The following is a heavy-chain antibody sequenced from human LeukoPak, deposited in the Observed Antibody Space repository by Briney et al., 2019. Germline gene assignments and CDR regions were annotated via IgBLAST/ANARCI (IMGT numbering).Heavy chain of an antibody. Sequence: GGSLRLSCAASGFSFNTYAMHWVRQAPGKGLEYVSAISSNGDSTYYGNSVKGRFTISRDNSRKTLFPQMGSLRAEDMAVYYCARDSGGDAYNDYFDSWGQGTLVTVSS. V-gene: IGHV3-64*01. CDR1: GFSFNTYA. CDR2: ISSNGDST. CDR3: ARDSGGDAYNDYFDS. D-gene: IGHD5-24*01. J-gene: IGHJ4*02.